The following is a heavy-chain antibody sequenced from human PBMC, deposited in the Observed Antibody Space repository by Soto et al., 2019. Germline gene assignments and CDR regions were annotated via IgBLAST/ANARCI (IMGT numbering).Heavy chain of an antibody. V-gene: IGHV6-1*01. CDR3: AGVTWFCGMDV. Sequence: PSETLSLTCVISGDSVSSNSGAWNWIRQSPSRGLEWLGRTYYRSRWSFDYALSVKSRLTIDPDTSKNQFSLHLDSLTPEDTAVYYCAGVTWFCGMDVRGQVTPVTVSS. D-gene: IGHD3-10*01. CDR2: TYYRSRWSF. CDR1: GDSVSSNSGA. J-gene: IGHJ6*02.